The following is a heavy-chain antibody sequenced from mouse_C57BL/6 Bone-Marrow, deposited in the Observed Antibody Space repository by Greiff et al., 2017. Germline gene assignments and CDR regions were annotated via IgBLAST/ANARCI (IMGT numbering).Heavy chain of an antibody. CDR3: ARGGLLLYWYCDV. CDR1: GYTFTGYW. V-gene: IGHV1-9*01. CDR2: ILPGSGST. Sequence: VQLQQSGAELMKPGASVKLSCKATGYTFTGYWIEWVKQRPGHGLEWIGEILPGSGSTNYNEKFKGKAPFTADTSSNPSYMQLSSLTTEYSAIYYGARGGLLLYWYCDVWGTGTTVTVSS. D-gene: IGHD1-1*01. J-gene: IGHJ1*03.